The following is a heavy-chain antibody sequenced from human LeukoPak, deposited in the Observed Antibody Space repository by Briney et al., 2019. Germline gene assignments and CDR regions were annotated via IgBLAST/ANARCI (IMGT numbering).Heavy chain of an antibody. V-gene: IGHV3-21*01. CDR1: GFTFSSYS. CDR2: ISSSSSYI. CDR3: ARGRAGSGSRYYYMDV. Sequence: GGSLRLSCAASGFTFSSYSMNWVRQAPGKGLEWVSSISSSSSYIYYADSVKGRFTISRDNAKNSLYLQMNSLRAEDTAVYYCARGRAGSGSRYYYMDVWGKGTTVTVSS. J-gene: IGHJ6*03. D-gene: IGHD1-26*01.